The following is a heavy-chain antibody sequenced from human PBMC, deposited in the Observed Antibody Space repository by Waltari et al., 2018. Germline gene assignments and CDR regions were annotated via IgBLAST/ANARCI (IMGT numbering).Heavy chain of an antibody. J-gene: IGHJ4*02. D-gene: IGHD4-17*01. CDR3: ARSGYGDDY. Sequence: EVQLVESGGGLVQPGGSLRLSCAASGFIFSSHWMHWVRQPPGKGLEWCSVIYGSGSTYYADSVQGRFANSRDNSKNTLYLQMNSLRAEDTAVYYCARSGYGDDYWGQGTLVTVSS. V-gene: IGHV3-66*01. CDR1: GFIFSSHW. CDR2: IYGSGST.